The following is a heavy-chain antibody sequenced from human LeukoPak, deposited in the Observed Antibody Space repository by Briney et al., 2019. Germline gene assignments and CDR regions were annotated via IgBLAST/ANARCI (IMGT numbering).Heavy chain of an antibody. J-gene: IGHJ5*02. V-gene: IGHV3-23*01. CDR2: ISVSGGST. CDR1: GFTFSSYA. Sequence: GGSLRLSCAASGFTFSSYAMSWVRQAPGKGLEWVSGISVSGGSTAYADSVKGRFTISRDNSKNTLYLQMNSLRAEDTAVYYCARDRGSGWLNWFDPWGQGTLVTVSS. CDR3: ARDRGSGWLNWFDP. D-gene: IGHD6-19*01.